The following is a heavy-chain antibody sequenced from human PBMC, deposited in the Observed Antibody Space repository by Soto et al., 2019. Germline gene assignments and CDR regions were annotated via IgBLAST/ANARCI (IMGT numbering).Heavy chain of an antibody. D-gene: IGHD2-21*02. V-gene: IGHV1-18*01. CDR1: GYSFTTYG. CDR2: ISTDKGNT. CDR3: ARDRDWNLDY. Sequence: ASVKVSCKASGYSFTTYGMTWVRQAPGQGLEWMGWISTDKGNTKYAQNFQRRATLTTDTSTSTAYMELRSLRSDDTAVYYCARDRDWNLDYWGQGTLVTVSS. J-gene: IGHJ4*02.